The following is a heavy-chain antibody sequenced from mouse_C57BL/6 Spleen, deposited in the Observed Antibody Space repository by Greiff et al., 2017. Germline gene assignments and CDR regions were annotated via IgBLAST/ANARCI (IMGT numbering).Heavy chain of an antibody. CDR1: GYTFTSYW. CDR3: ARGDYYYGSSYDY. V-gene: IGHV1-69*01. CDR2: IDPSDSYT. J-gene: IGHJ2*01. Sequence: QVQLQQPGAELVMPGASVKLSCKASGYTFTSYWMHWVKQRPGQGLEWIGEIDPSDSYTNYNQKFKGKSTLTVAKSSSTAYMQLSSLTSEDSAVYYCARGDYYYGSSYDYWGQGTTLTVSS. D-gene: IGHD1-1*01.